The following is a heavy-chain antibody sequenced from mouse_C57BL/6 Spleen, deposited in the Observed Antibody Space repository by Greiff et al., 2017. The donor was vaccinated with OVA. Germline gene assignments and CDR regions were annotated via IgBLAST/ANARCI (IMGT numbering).Heavy chain of an antibody. Sequence: DVQLQESGPGLVKPSQSLSLTCSVTGYSITSGYYWNWIRQFPGNKLEWMGYISYAGSNNYNPSLKNRISITRDTSKNQFFLKLNSVTTEDTATYYCARETRWALFAYWGQGTLVTVSA. CDR3: ARETRWALFAY. J-gene: IGHJ3*01. D-gene: IGHD1-1*02. V-gene: IGHV3-6*01. CDR1: GYSITSGYY. CDR2: ISYAGSN.